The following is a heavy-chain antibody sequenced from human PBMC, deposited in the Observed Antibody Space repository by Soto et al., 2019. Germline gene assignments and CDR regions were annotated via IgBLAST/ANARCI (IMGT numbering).Heavy chain of an antibody. Sequence: GGSLRLSCAASGFTFSSFWMSWVRQAPGKGLEWVANIKTDGSETHYVDSVKGRFTISRDNPKTSLFLQMNSLRVEDTAVYFCTRDRYQRLYHGSGSYTYHWGQGTPVTVSS. J-gene: IGHJ4*02. CDR3: TRDRYQRLYHGSGSYTYH. CDR2: IKTDGSET. V-gene: IGHV3-7*03. D-gene: IGHD3-10*01. CDR1: GFTFSSFW.